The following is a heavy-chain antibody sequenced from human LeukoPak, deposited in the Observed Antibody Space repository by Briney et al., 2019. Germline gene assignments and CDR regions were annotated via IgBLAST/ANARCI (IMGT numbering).Heavy chain of an antibody. CDR2: ISAYNGNT. J-gene: IGHJ5*02. D-gene: IGHD3-10*01. CDR1: GYTFTSYG. Sequence: ASVKVSCKASGYTFTSYGISWVRQAPGQGLEWMGWISAYNGNTNYAQKLQGRVTMTTDTSTSTAYMELRSLRSDDTAVYYCARLYGSGSYYNGFWFDPWGQGTLVTVSS. CDR3: ARLYGSGSYYNGFWFDP. V-gene: IGHV1-18*01.